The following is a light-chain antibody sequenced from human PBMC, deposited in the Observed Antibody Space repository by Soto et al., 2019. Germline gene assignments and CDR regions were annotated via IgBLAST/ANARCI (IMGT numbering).Light chain of an antibody. Sequence: DIHMTQSPSTLSASVGDRVTITCRASQNINIWLAWYQQKPGKAPKLVIFDASTLESGVPSRFSGSGSGTEFTLTISSLQPDDFATYYCQQYDTFWTFGQGTKVDIK. CDR3: QQYDTFWT. J-gene: IGKJ1*01. CDR1: QNINIW. V-gene: IGKV1-5*01. CDR2: DAS.